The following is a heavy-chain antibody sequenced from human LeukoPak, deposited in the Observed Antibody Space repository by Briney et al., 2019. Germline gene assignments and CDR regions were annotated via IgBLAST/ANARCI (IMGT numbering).Heavy chain of an antibody. CDR1: GGSFSGYY. V-gene: IGHV4-34*01. CDR2: INHSGST. Sequence: SETLSLTCAVSGGSFSGYYWSWIRQPPGKGLEWIGEINHSGSTNYNPSLKRRVTISVDTSKNQFSLKLSSVTAADTAVYYCARVRYYDSSGYFPRWGQGTLVTVSS. J-gene: IGHJ4*02. D-gene: IGHD3-22*01. CDR3: ARVRYYDSSGYFPR.